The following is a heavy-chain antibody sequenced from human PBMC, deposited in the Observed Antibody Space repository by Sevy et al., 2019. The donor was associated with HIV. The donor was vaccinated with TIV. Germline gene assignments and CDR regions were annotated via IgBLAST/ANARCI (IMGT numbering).Heavy chain of an antibody. V-gene: IGHV4-38-2*01. CDR1: GYSISSGYY. CDR2: ICHSGST. J-gene: IGHJ4*02. Sequence: SETLSLTCGVSGYSISSGYYWGWIRQPPGKGLEWMGRICHSGSTYSNPSLKSRVTISVDTSKNQFSLKLSSVTAADTAVYYCARGGYTYGKGYFDYWGQGTLVTVSS. D-gene: IGHD5-18*01. CDR3: ARGGYTYGKGYFDY.